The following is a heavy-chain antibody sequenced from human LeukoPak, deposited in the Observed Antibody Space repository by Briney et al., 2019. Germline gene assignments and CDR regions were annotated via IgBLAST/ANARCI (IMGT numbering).Heavy chain of an antibody. D-gene: IGHD2/OR15-2a*01. Sequence: SETLSLTCTVSGGSIRSYYWSWIRQPPGKGLEWIAYIYYSGSTNYNPSLKSRVTISVDTSKNQFSLKLGSVTAADTAVYYCARQPDVNWYFDLWGRGTLVTVSS. J-gene: IGHJ2*01. V-gene: IGHV4-59*01. CDR1: GGSIRSYY. CDR3: ARQPDVNWYFDL. CDR2: IYYSGST.